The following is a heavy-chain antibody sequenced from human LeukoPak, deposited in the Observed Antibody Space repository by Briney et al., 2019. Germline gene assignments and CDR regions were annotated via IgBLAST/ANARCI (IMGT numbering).Heavy chain of an antibody. Sequence: SETLSLTCAVYGGSFSGYYWSWIRQPPGKGLEWIGEINHSGSTNYNPSLKSRVTISVDTSKNQFSLKLSSVTAADTAVYYCARGTPFGHAISQIDCYYYYGMDVWGQGTTVTVSS. CDR2: INHSGST. V-gene: IGHV4-34*01. CDR3: ARGTPFGHAISQIDCYYYYGMDV. CDR1: GGSFSGYY. D-gene: IGHD3-10*01. J-gene: IGHJ6*02.